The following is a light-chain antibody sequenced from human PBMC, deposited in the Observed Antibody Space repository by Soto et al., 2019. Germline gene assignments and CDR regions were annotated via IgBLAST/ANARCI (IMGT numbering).Light chain of an antibody. CDR1: QDIGNY. Sequence: DIQMTQSPSSLSASVGDRVTIKCQASQDIGNYLNWYQQKPGKAPKLLIYDTYNLETGVPSSFRESRSGTEFTCTISNLQPEDSGAYYCQQYGNLPPYTFGQGTKLEIK. CDR3: QQYGNLPPYT. V-gene: IGKV1-33*01. J-gene: IGKJ2*01. CDR2: DTY.